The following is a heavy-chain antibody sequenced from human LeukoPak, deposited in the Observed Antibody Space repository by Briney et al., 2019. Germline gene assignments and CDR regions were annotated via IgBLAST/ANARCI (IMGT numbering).Heavy chain of an antibody. CDR2: INSNSVHT. V-gene: IGHV1-2*02. J-gene: IGHJ5*02. CDR3: ARSGYAKGWFDL. Sequence: ASVKVSCKASGYTFTRYYMNWVRQAPGQGLEWMGWINSNSVHTNYAQKFQGRVTMTRDTSISTSYMELSRLRSDDTAVYYCARSGYAKGWFDLWGQGTLVTVSS. D-gene: IGHD5-12*01. CDR1: GYTFTRYY.